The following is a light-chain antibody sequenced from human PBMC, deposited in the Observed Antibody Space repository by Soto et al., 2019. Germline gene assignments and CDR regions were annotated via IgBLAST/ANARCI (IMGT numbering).Light chain of an antibody. V-gene: IGKV3-20*01. CDR2: GAS. Sequence: EIVITQSPATLSVSQGERATLSCRASQSVSSNYLAWYQHKPGQAPRLLIQGASVRASGIPDRFSGSGSGTDFTLTISRLEPEDFAVFYCQHYDSLPITFGQGTRLEIK. CDR3: QHYDSLPIT. CDR1: QSVSSNY. J-gene: IGKJ5*01.